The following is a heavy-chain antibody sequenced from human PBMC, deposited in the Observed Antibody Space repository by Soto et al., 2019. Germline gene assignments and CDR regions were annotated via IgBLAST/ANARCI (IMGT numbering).Heavy chain of an antibody. V-gene: IGHV3-23*01. Sequence: GGSLTLSCIASGFSFSDYSMTWVSQGPGRGLEWVATLTPTGTTFYADSVKGRFTISRDNNTNNLSLQMYNLRAEDTARYYCAKRATTVPTPGNYFDCWGQGTLVTVSS. CDR3: AKRATTVPTPGNYFDC. J-gene: IGHJ4*02. CDR2: LTPTGTT. CDR1: GFSFSDYS. D-gene: IGHD2-15*01.